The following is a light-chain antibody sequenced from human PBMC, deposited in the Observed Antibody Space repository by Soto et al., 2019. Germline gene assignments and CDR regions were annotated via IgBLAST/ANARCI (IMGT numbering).Light chain of an antibody. V-gene: IGKV3-11*01. CDR3: QQRGNWPPYT. CDR2: DAS. J-gene: IGKJ2*01. CDR1: QSVSTY. Sequence: VLTQSPATLSLSPGERATLSCRASQSVSTYLAWYQQKPGQAPRLLIYDASNRATGIPARFSGSGSGTDFTLTISSLEPEDSAVYYCQQRGNWPPYTFGEGTKLELK.